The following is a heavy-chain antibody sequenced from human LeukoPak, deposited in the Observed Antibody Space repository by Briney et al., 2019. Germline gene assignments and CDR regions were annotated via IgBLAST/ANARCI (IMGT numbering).Heavy chain of an antibody. D-gene: IGHD3-3*01. CDR3: ARGGLRFLEWLSYPDDY. CDR1: GYTFTGYY. J-gene: IGHJ4*02. Sequence: ASVKVSCKASGYTFTGYYMHWVRQAPGQGLEWMGWINPNSGGTNYAQKFQGRVTMTRDTSISTAYMELSRLRSDDTAVYYCARGGLRFLEWLSYPDDYWGQGTLVTVSS. CDR2: INPNSGGT. V-gene: IGHV1-2*02.